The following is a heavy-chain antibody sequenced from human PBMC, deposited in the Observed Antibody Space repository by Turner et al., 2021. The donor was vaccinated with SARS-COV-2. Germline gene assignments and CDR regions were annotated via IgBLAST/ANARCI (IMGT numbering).Heavy chain of an antibody. Sequence: QVQLVQSAPDVKKPGASVRVSCKASGYSFSGYNIHWVRQAPGQGLEWMGLLNPGNGDTDSAQKFQGRLTMTRDTSIRTAYMDLTRLKSDDTAIYYCARLAPDSSGYLYVGAFDVWGQGTRVTVSS. CDR2: LNPGNGDT. CDR3: ARLAPDSSGYLYVGAFDV. D-gene: IGHD3-22*01. CDR1: GYSFSGYN. V-gene: IGHV1-2*02. J-gene: IGHJ3*01.